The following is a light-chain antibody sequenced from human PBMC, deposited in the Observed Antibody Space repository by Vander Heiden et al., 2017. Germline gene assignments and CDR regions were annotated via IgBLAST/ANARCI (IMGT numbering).Light chain of an antibody. CDR1: SSNIGSNT. Sequence: QSVLSQPPSASGTPGQRVTISCSGSSSNIGSNTVNWYRQRPGTAPKLLIYIKNQRPSGVPDRFAGSKSGTSASLAISGLQSEDEADYDCAAWDDSLNGYVFGTGTKVTVL. CDR3: AAWDDSLNGYV. CDR2: IKN. V-gene: IGLV1-44*01. J-gene: IGLJ1*01.